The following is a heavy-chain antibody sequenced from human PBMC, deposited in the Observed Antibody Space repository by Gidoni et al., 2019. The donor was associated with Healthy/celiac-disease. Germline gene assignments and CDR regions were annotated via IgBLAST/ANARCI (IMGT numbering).Heavy chain of an antibody. CDR3: AKADSATMVREVNY. Sequence: EVQLVEPGGGVVQPGRSLSLSCAASGFPSDDYAMDWVRQTPGKGLEWVSGISGNSGSIGYADAGKGRFFISRDHTKSSLYLQTNSLREEDTALYYFAKADSATMVREVNYWGQGTLVTVSS. V-gene: IGHV3-9*02. CDR1: GFPSDDYA. D-gene: IGHD3-10*01. CDR2: ISGNSGSI. J-gene: IGHJ4*02.